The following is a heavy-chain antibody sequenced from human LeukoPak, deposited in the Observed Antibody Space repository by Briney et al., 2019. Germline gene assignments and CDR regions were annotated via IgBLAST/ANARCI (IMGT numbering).Heavy chain of an antibody. J-gene: IGHJ4*02. CDR3: ARAPLRYFDCLPDH. CDR1: GYSISSGYY. D-gene: IGHD3-9*01. V-gene: IGHV4-38-2*02. CDR2: IYHSGST. Sequence: PSETLSLTCTVSGYSISSGYYWGWIRQPPGKGLEWIGSIYHSGSTYYNPSLKSRVTISVDTSKNQFSLKLSSVTAADTAVYYCARAPLRYFDCLPDHWGQGTLVTVSS.